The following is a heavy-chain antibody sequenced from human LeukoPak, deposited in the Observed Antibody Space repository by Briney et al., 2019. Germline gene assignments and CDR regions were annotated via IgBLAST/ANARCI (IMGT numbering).Heavy chain of an antibody. CDR1: GFTFTFYG. V-gene: IGHV3-30*03. CDR2: ISDDGSKK. J-gene: IGHJ4*02. D-gene: IGHD4-17*01. Sequence: VQPGRSLILSCADSGFTFTFYGMHWVRQAPGEGLEWLAVISDDGSKKSYADSVKGRFTVSRDNSKNTVYLEMNSLRIEDSAVYYCGRDDGGDYVGLDHWGQGTLVTVSS. CDR3: GRDDGGDYVGLDH.